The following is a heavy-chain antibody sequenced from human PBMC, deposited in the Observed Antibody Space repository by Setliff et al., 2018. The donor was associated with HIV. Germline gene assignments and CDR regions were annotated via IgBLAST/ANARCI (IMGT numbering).Heavy chain of an antibody. Sequence: PSETLSLTCTVSGGSISSSSYYWGWIRQPPGKGLEWIGSIYYSGSTYYNPSLKSRVTISVDTSKNQFSLKLSSVTAADTAVYYCATRYCSSTSCYAYDAFDIWGQGTMVTVSS. J-gene: IGHJ3*02. CDR2: IYYSGST. V-gene: IGHV4-39*07. CDR3: ATRYCSSTSCYAYDAFDI. D-gene: IGHD2-2*01. CDR1: GGSISSSSYY.